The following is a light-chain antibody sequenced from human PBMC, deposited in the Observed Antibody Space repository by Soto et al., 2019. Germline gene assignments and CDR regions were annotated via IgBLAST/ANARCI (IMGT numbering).Light chain of an antibody. CDR1: QSVSSSY. Sequence: EIVLTQSPGTLSLSPGERATLSCRASQSVSSSYLAWYQQKPGQAPRLLIYGASRRATGIPDRFRGSGSGTDFTLTICRLEPEDVAVYYCQQYGSSPRTFGQGTKLEIK. CDR2: GAS. CDR3: QQYGSSPRT. J-gene: IGKJ2*01. V-gene: IGKV3-20*01.